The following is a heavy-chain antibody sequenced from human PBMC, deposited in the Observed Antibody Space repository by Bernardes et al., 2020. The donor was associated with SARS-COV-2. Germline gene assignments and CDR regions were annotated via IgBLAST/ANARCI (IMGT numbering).Heavy chain of an antibody. CDR1: GFTFSNYG. D-gene: IGHD4-17*01. CDR3: ANSDYGGIEGY. V-gene: IGHV3-30*18. J-gene: IGHJ6*02. Sequence: GGSLRLSCVASGFTFSNYGMHWVRQAPGKGLEWVAVISNDGSLKYYADSVKGRFTISRDNSNNTVYLQMNSLRAEDTAVYYCANSDYGGIEGYWGQGTTVIVSS. CDR2: ISNDGSLK.